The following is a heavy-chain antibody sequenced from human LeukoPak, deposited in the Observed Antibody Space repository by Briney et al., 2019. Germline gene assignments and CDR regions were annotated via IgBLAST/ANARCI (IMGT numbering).Heavy chain of an antibody. J-gene: IGHJ4*02. CDR1: GFSFSTYS. D-gene: IGHD6-6*01. V-gene: IGHV3-48*01. CDR3: ARGGIAARYDY. Sequence: PGGSLRLSCAASGFSFSTYSLTWVRQAPGKGLEWVSYISSSSRTIYYADSVRGRFTISRDNARNSLDLQMNSLRAEDTAVYYCARGGIAARYDYWGQGTLVTVSS. CDR2: ISSSSRTI.